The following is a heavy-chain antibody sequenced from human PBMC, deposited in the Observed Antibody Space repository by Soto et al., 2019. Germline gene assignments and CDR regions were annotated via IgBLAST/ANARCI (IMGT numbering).Heavy chain of an antibody. CDR2: INAGNGNT. Sequence: QVQLVQSGAEVKKPGASVKVSCKASGYTFTSYAMHWVRQAPGQRLQWMGWINAGNGNTKYSQKFQGRVTITRDTSASTAYMELSSLRSEDTAVYYCARGPGGPDGPGDYWGQGTLVTVSS. D-gene: IGHD6-25*01. CDR1: GYTFTSYA. CDR3: ARGPGGPDGPGDY. J-gene: IGHJ4*02. V-gene: IGHV1-3*01.